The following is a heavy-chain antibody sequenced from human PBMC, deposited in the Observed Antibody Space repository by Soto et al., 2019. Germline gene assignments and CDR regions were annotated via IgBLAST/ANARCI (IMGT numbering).Heavy chain of an antibody. J-gene: IGHJ4*02. CDR3: ARGWGTAMARRLDY. D-gene: IGHD6-19*01. CDR2: ISSSSSYT. CDR1: GFTFSDYY. V-gene: IGHV3-11*06. Sequence: GGSLSLSCAASGFTFSDYYMSWIRQAPGKGLEWVSYISSSSSYTNYADSVKGRFTISRDNAKNSLYLQMNSLRAEDTAVYYCARGWGTAMARRLDYWGQGTLVTVSS.